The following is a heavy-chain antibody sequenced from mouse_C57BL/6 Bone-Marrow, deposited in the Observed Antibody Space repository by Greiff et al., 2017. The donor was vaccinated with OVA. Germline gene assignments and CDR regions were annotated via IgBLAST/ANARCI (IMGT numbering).Heavy chain of an antibody. Sequence: QVQLQQSGPELVKPGASVKISCKASGYAFSSSWMNWVKQRPGKGLEWIGRIYPGDGDTNYNGKFKGKATLTADKSSSTAYMQLSSLTSEDSAVYFCARGRGYDGYYWYFDVWGTGTTVTVSS. D-gene: IGHD2-3*01. CDR2: IYPGDGDT. J-gene: IGHJ1*03. V-gene: IGHV1-82*01. CDR1: GYAFSSSW. CDR3: ARGRGYDGYYWYFDV.